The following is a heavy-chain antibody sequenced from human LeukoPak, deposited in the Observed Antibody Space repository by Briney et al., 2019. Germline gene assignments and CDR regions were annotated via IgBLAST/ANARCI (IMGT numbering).Heavy chain of an antibody. V-gene: IGHV3-21*01. D-gene: IGHD2-21*02. J-gene: IGHJ4*02. CDR3: AREAYCGGDCYSIDY. CDR1: GFTFSSYS. Sequence: PGGSLRPSCAASGFTFSSYSMNWVRQAPGKGLEWVSSISSSSSYIYYADSVKGRFTISRDNAKNSLYLQMNSLRAEDTAVYYCAREAYCGGDCYSIDYWGQGTLVTVSS. CDR2: ISSSSSYI.